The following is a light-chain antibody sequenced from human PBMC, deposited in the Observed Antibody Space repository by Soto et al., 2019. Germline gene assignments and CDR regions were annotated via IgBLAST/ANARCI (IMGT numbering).Light chain of an antibody. CDR2: GAS. CDR1: QDINKY. V-gene: IGKV1-33*01. J-gene: IGKJ2*01. CDR3: QQYSNYPYT. Sequence: DIQMTQSPSSLSASVGDRVTITCQASQDINKYLNWYQQQPGKAPKVLIYGASKLETGVPSRFSGSGSGTDFPFTISSLQAEDIATYYCQQYSNYPYTFGQGTKVEIK.